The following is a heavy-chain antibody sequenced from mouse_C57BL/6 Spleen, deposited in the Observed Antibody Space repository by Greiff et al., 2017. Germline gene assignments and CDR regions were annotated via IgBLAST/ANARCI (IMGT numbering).Heavy chain of an antibody. Sequence: QVQLKESGAELVKPGASVKISCKASGYAFSSYWMNWVKQRPGKGLEWIGQIYPGDGDTNYNGKFKGKATLTADKSSSTAYMQLSSLTSEDSAVYFCARDWDEYYFDYWGQGTTLTVSS. CDR1: GYAFSSYW. V-gene: IGHV1-80*01. CDR2: IYPGDGDT. J-gene: IGHJ2*01. D-gene: IGHD4-1*01. CDR3: ARDWDEYYFDY.